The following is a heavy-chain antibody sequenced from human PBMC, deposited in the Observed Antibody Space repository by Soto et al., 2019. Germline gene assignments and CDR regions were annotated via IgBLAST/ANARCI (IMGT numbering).Heavy chain of an antibody. J-gene: IGHJ5*02. V-gene: IGHV4-39*01. CDR2: FYYSGGT. Sequence: SETLSLTCTVSGGSISGSNYYWGWIRQPPGKGLEWIGNFYYSGGTYYNPSLKSRVTISVDASKNQFSLKLSSVTAADTAVYYCARLRGDWFDPWGHGTLVTVSS. D-gene: IGHD3-10*01. CDR1: GGSISGSNYY. CDR3: ARLRGDWFDP.